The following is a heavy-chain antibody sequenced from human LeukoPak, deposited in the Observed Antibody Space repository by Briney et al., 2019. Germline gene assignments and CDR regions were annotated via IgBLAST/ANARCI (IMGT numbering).Heavy chain of an antibody. D-gene: IGHD2-21*02. CDR2: ISSSSSYI. Sequence: GGSLRLSCAASGFTFSSYSMNWVRQAPGKGLEWVSSISSSSSYIYYADSVKGRFTIPRDHAKNSLYLQMNSLRAEDTAVSYCARDQLAYCGGDCRETAEYFQQGGEGTLVTVSS. V-gene: IGHV3-21*01. CDR3: ARDQLAYCGGDCRETAEYFQQ. CDR1: GFTFSSYS. J-gene: IGHJ1*01.